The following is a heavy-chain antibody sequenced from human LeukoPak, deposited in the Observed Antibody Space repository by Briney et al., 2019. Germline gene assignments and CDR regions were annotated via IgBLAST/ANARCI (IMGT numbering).Heavy chain of an antibody. J-gene: IGHJ4*02. Sequence: SETLSLTCAVYGGSFSGYYWSWIRQPPGKGLEWIGEINHSGSTNYNPSLKSRVTISVDTSKNQFSLKLSSVTAADTAVYYCAREVIQLLDYGGQGTLVTVSS. CDR1: GGSFSGYY. CDR3: AREVIQLLDY. V-gene: IGHV4-34*01. D-gene: IGHD5-18*01. CDR2: INHSGST.